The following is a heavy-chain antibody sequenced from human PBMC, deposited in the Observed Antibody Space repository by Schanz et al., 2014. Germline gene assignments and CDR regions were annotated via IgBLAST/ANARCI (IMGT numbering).Heavy chain of an antibody. D-gene: IGHD2-8*02. CDR1: GFSVGNKY. V-gene: IGHV3-23*04. J-gene: IGHJ4*02. CDR3: AKTLFPGGTQTFGN. Sequence: EVQLVESGGGLVQPGGSLRLSCAASGFSVGNKYMNWVRQAPGKGLEWVSAISGSGGSTYYADSVKGRFTISRDNSKSTLYVEMNSLRVEDTAVYYCAKTLFPGGTQTFGNWGRGTLVTVSS. CDR2: ISGSGGST.